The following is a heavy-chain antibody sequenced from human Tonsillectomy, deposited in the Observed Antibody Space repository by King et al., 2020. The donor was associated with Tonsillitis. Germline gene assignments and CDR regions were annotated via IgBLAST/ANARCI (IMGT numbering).Heavy chain of an antibody. V-gene: IGHV4-39*01. CDR1: GGSISSSSYY. D-gene: IGHD4-17*01. CDR2: IYYSGST. Sequence: LQLQESGPGLVKPSETLSLTCTVSGGSISSSSYYWGWIRQPPGKGLEWIGSIYYSGSTYYNPSLKSRVTISVDTSKNQFSLKLSSVTAADTAVYYCARLTVIYGMDVWAKGPRSPSP. J-gene: IGHJ6*02. CDR3: ARLTVIYGMDV.